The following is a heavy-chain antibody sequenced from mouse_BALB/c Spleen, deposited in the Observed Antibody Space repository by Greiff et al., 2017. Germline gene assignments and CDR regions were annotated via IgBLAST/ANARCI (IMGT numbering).Heavy chain of an antibody. CDR3: TRSGFITTATAWFAY. CDR2: IDPETGGT. J-gene: IGHJ3*01. D-gene: IGHD1-2*01. V-gene: IGHV1-15*01. CDR1: GYTFTDYE. Sequence: VQLQQSGAELVRPGASVTLSCKASGYTFTDYEMHWVKQTPVHGLEWIGAIDPETGGTAYNQKFKGKATLTADKSSSTAYMELRSLTSEDSAVYYCTRSGFITTATAWFAYWGQGTLVTVSA.